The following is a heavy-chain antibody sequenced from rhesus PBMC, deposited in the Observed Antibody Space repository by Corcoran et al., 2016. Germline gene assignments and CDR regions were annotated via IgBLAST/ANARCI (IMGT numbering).Heavy chain of an antibody. V-gene: IGHV4-106*01. J-gene: IGHJ4*01. CDR2: IYGSGGNT. D-gene: IGHD6-25*01. CDR3: ARAYRGDIDY. CDR1: GGSISDDYS. Sequence: QVQLQESGPGLVQPSETLSLTCAVSGGSISDDYSWSWIRQPPGKGLEWIGDIYGSGGNTDYNPSLKNRVTNSIDTSKNQFSMKLSSVTAADTAVYYCARAYRGDIDYWGQGVLVTVSS.